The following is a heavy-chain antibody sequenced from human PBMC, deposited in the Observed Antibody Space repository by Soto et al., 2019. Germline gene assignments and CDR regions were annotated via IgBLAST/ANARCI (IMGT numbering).Heavy chain of an antibody. J-gene: IGHJ4*02. CDR2: ISGSGGST. CDR3: AKGGSSGTSARGEVDY. CDR1: GFTFSSYA. D-gene: IGHD3-10*01. Sequence: EVQLLESGGGLVQPGGSLRLSCAASGFTFSSYAMSWVRQAPGKGLEWLSAISGSGGSTYYADSVKGRFTISRDNSKNTLYLQMNSLRAEDTAVYYCAKGGSSGTSARGEVDYWGQGTLVTVSS. V-gene: IGHV3-23*01.